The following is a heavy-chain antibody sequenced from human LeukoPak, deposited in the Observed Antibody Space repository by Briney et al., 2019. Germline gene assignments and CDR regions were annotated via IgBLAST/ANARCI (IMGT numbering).Heavy chain of an antibody. V-gene: IGHV4-59*01. CDR2: IYNSEST. CDR1: GGSISSYY. CDR3: ARGGGYMVDY. D-gene: IGHD5-12*01. J-gene: IGHJ4*02. Sequence: TSETLSLACTVSGGSISSYYWNWLRQPPGKGLEWIGYIYNSESTNNNPSLKSRVTISVDTSKKQFSLKLSSVTAADTAVYYCARGGGYMVDYWGQGTLVTVSS.